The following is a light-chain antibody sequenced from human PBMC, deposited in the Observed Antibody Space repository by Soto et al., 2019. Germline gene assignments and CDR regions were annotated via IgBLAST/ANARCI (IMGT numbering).Light chain of an antibody. Sequence: QSVLTQPPSVFAGPGQKVTISRSGSSSNIGNNYVSWYQQLPGTAPKLLIYENNKRPSGIPDRFSGSKSGTSATLGITGLQTGDEADYYCGTWDSSLSAYVFGTGTKVTVL. V-gene: IGLV1-51*02. CDR2: ENN. CDR1: SSNIGNNY. CDR3: GTWDSSLSAYV. J-gene: IGLJ1*01.